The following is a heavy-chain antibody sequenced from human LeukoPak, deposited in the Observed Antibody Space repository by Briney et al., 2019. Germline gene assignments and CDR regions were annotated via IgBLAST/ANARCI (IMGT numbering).Heavy chain of an antibody. V-gene: IGHV4-34*01. CDR2: INHSGST. J-gene: IGHJ4*02. D-gene: IGHD3-3*01. Sequence: SSETLSLTCAVYGGSFSGYYWSWIRQPPGKGLEWIGEINHSGSTNYNPSLKSRVTISVDTSKNQFSLKLSSVTAADTAVYYCAKDKFLRWDYFDYWGQGTLVTVSS. CDR1: GGSFSGYY. CDR3: AKDKFLRWDYFDY.